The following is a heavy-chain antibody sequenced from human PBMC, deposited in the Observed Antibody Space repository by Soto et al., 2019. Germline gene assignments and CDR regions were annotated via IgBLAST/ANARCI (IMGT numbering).Heavy chain of an antibody. CDR2: IYSGGGT. D-gene: IGHD3-10*01. CDR1: GFTVSSNY. CDR3: AGASYGSGSGVA. Sequence: EVQLVESGGGLVQPGGSLRLSCAASGFTVSSNYMSWVRQAPGKGLEWVSVIYSGGGTYYADSVKGRFTSSRHNSKNTLYLQMNSLRPEDTAVYYCAGASYGSGSGVAWGQGTLVTVSS. J-gene: IGHJ5*02. V-gene: IGHV3-53*04.